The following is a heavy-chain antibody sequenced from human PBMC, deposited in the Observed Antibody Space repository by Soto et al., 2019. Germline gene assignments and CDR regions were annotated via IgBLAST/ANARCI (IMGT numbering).Heavy chain of an antibody. Sequence: PGGSLSLSCAASGFTFSNAWMSWVRQAPGKGLEWVGRIKSKTDGGTTDYAAPVKGRFTISRDDSKNTLYLQMNSLKTEDTAVYYCTTDHPESAPIGDAFDIWGQGTMVTVSS. D-gene: IGHD2-15*01. CDR2: IKSKTDGGTT. CDR3: TTDHPESAPIGDAFDI. J-gene: IGHJ3*02. CDR1: GFTFSNAW. V-gene: IGHV3-15*01.